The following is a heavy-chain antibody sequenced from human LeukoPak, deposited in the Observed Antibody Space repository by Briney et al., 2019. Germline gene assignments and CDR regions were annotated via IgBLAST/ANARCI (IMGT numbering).Heavy chain of an antibody. CDR1: GGSISSGDYY. D-gene: IGHD2-2*01. V-gene: IGHV4-30-4*01. CDR2: IYYSGST. J-gene: IGHJ5*02. CDR3: AREGYCSSTSCSTINWFDP. Sequence: PSETLSLTCTVSGGSISSGDYYWSWIRQPPGKGLEWIGYIYYSGSTYYNPSLKSRVTISVDTSKNQFSLKLSSVTAADTAVYYCAREGYCSSTSCSTINWFDPWGQGTLVTVSS.